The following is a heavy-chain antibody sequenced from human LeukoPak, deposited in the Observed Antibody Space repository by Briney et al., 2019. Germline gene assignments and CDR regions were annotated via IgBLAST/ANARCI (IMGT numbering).Heavy chain of an antibody. Sequence: EASVKVSCKASGYTFTGYYKHWVRQAPGQGLEWMGWINPNSGGTNYSQQFQGRGTMTRDTSISTAYMELSRLSSEDTAVYYCSQSRGAFDIWGQGTMVTVSS. CDR1: GYTFTGYY. D-gene: IGHD3-10*01. CDR2: INPNSGGT. CDR3: SQSRGAFDI. V-gene: IGHV1-2*02. J-gene: IGHJ3*02.